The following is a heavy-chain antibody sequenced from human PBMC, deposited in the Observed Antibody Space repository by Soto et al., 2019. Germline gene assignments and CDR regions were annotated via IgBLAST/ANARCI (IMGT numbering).Heavy chain of an antibody. CDR2: IYPGDSDT. CDR3: ASCNGDYGAAFDI. J-gene: IGHJ3*02. D-gene: IGHD4-17*01. Sequence: PGESLKISCKGSGYSFTSYWIGWVRQMPGKGLEWMGIIYPGDSDTRYSPSFRGQVTISADKSISTAYLQWSSLKASDTAMYYCASCNGDYGAAFDIWGQGTMVTVSS. V-gene: IGHV5-51*01. CDR1: GYSFTSYW.